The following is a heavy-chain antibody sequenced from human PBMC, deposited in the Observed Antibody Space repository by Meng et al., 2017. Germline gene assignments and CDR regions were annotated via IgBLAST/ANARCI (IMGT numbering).Heavy chain of an antibody. J-gene: IGHJ4*02. CDR2: IYHSGST. CDR1: GGSISSGNW. V-gene: IGHV4-4*02. D-gene: IGHD3-22*01. CDR3: ASLTYYYDSSGYYRVAYFDY. Sequence: QGQLQASGPGLVKPSGTLSLTCAVSGGSISSGNWWSWVRQPPGKGLEWIGEIYHSGSTNYNPSLKSRVTISVDKSKNQFSLKLSSVTAADTAVYYCASLTYYYDSSGYYRVAYFDYWGQGTLVTVSS.